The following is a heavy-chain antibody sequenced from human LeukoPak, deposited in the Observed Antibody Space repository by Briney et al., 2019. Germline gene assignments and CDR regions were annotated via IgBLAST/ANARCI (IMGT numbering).Heavy chain of an antibody. Sequence: ASVKVSCKASGYTFTSCGISWVRQAPGQGLEWMGWISAYNGNTNYAQKLQGRVTMTTDTSTSTAYMELRSLRSDDTAVYYCARDYDILTGYFPLFDYWGQGTLVTVSS. CDR3: ARDYDILTGYFPLFDY. J-gene: IGHJ4*02. V-gene: IGHV1-18*01. CDR2: ISAYNGNT. D-gene: IGHD3-9*01. CDR1: GYTFTSCG.